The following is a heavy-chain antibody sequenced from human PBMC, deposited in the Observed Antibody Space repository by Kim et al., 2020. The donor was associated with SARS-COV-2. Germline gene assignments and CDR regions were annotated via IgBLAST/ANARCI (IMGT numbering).Heavy chain of an antibody. V-gene: IGHV4-34*01. CDR3: AGGRIAAAGLRLDY. D-gene: IGHD6-13*01. J-gene: IGHJ4*02. Sequence: PSHRSRVTISVDPSKNQFSLKRSAVTAADTAVYYCAGGRIAAAGLRLDYWGQGTLVTVSS.